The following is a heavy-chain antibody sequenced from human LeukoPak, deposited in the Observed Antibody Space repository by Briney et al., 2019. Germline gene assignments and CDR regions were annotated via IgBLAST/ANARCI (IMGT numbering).Heavy chain of an antibody. Sequence: SETLSLACAVYGGSFSGYYWSWIRQPPGKGLEWIGEINHSESTNYNPSLKSRVTISVDTSKNQFSLKLSSVTAADTAVYYCARGRYYDSSGSSLFDYWGQGTLVTVSS. V-gene: IGHV4-34*01. CDR1: GGSFSGYY. J-gene: IGHJ4*02. CDR2: INHSEST. CDR3: ARGRYYDSSGSSLFDY. D-gene: IGHD3-22*01.